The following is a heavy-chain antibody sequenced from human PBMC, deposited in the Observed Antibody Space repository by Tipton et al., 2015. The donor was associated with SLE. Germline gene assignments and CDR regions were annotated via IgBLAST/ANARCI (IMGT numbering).Heavy chain of an antibody. D-gene: IGHD5-12*01. CDR2: FYYGKST. J-gene: IGHJ4*02. Sequence: TLSLTCTVSGGSISSSSFYWGWIRQPPGKGLEWIGSFYYGKSTFYNPSLKSRVTISVDTSTNRLSLQLSSVTAADTALYYCARPIRAFDCHFDYWGQGTLVNVFS. CDR3: ARPIRAFDCHFDY. CDR1: GGSISSSSFY. V-gene: IGHV4-39*07.